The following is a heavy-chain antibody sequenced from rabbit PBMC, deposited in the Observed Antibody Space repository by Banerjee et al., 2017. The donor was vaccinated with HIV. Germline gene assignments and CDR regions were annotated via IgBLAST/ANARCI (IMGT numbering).Heavy chain of an antibody. J-gene: IGHJ4*01. V-gene: IGHV1S45*01. CDR1: GLDFSSSYW. Sequence: QEQLEESGGGLVKPGGSLTLTCKASGLDFSSSYWICWVRQAPGKGLEWIACIYAGSSGSTWYASWAKGRFTISKTSSTTVTLQMTSLTAADTASYFCARDLAGVIGWNFDLWGLGTLVTVS. CDR2: IYAGSSGST. D-gene: IGHD4-1*01. CDR3: ARDLAGVIGWNFDL.